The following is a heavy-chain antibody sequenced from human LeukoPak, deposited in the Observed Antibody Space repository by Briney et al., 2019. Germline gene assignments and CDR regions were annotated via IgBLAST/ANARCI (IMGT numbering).Heavy chain of an antibody. CDR1: GFTFSGSA. V-gene: IGHV3-73*01. J-gene: IGHJ6*03. Sequence: GGSLRLSCAASGFTFSGSAIHWVRQASGKGLEWVGRIRIKANSYATAYATSVKGRFTISRDDSKNTAYLQMNGLKIEDTAVYYCTRWGASLYDYYMDVWGKGTMVTVSS. CDR3: TRWGASLYDYYMDV. CDR2: IRIKANSYAT. D-gene: IGHD3-22*01.